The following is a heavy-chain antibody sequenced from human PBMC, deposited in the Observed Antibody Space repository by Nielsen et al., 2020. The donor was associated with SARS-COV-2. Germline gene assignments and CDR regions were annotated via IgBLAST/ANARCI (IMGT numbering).Heavy chain of an antibody. Sequence: GESLKISCAASGFNFNTYAMSWVRQAPGKGLEWISGISASGGTTNYADSVKGRFTISRDNSKNTLSLQMKSLRAEDTALYYCVKWVQLDLGYYYHGMDVWGQGTTVTVSS. V-gene: IGHV3-23*01. CDR1: GFNFNTYA. CDR3: VKWVQLDLGYYYHGMDV. CDR2: ISASGGTT. J-gene: IGHJ6*02. D-gene: IGHD6-6*01.